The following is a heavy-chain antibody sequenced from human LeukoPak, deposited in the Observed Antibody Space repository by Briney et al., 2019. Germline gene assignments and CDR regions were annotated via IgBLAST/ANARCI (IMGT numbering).Heavy chain of an antibody. Sequence: PGGSLRLSCAAPGFTFGSYWMSWVRQAPGKGLEWVANIKQDGSEKYYVDSVKGRFTISRDNAKNSLYLQMNSLRAEDTAVYYCMRFGESDYWGQGTLVTVSS. CDR1: GFTFGSYW. CDR3: MRFGESDY. D-gene: IGHD3-10*01. J-gene: IGHJ4*02. CDR2: IKQDGSEK. V-gene: IGHV3-7*01.